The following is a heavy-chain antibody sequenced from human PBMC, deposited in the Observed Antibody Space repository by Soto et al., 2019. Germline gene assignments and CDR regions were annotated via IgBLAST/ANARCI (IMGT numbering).Heavy chain of an antibody. CDR3: SRQIYDSDTGPNFQYYFDS. CDR1: GYSFAGYW. V-gene: IGHV5-10-1*01. J-gene: IGHJ4*02. D-gene: IGHD3-22*01. Sequence: GESLKISCKGSGYSFAGYWITWVRQKPGKGLEWMGRIDPSDSQTYYSPSFRGHVTISVTKSITTVFLQWSSLRASDTAMYYCSRQIYDSDTGPNFQYYFDSWGQGTTVTVSS. CDR2: IDPSDSQT.